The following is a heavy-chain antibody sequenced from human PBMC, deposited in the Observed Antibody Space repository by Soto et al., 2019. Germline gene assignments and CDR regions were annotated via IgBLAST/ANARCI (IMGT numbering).Heavy chain of an antibody. V-gene: IGHV4-4*07. J-gene: IGHJ6*02. CDR3: ARDGVGYCSSTSCFYYYYGMDV. D-gene: IGHD2-2*01. CDR2: IYTSGST. CDR1: GGSISSYY. Sequence: SETLSLTCTVSGGSISSYYWSWIRQPAGKGLEWIGRIYTSGSTNYNPSLKSRVTMSVDTSKNQFSLKLSSVTAADTAVYYCARDGVGYCSSTSCFYYYYGMDVWGQGTTVTVSS.